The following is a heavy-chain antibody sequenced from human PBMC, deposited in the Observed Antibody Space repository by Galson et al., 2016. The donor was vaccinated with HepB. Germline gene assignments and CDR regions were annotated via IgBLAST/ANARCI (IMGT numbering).Heavy chain of an antibody. CDR3: ARALRWGYDKRFDP. CDR1: GGSISSSNW. V-gene: IGHV4-4*02. D-gene: IGHD5-12*01. CDR2: IYHSGST. J-gene: IGHJ5*02. Sequence: ETLSLTCAVSGGSISSSNWWSWVRQPPGKGLEWIGEIYHSGSTNYNPSLKSRVTISVDKSKNQFSLKLSSVTAADTAVYYCARALRWGYDKRFDPWGQGTLVTVSS.